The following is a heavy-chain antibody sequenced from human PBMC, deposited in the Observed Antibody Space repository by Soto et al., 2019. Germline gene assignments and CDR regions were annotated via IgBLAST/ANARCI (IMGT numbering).Heavy chain of an antibody. Sequence: SETLSLTCTVSGGSVSSGSYYWSWIRQPPGKGLEWIGYIYYSGSTNYNPSLKSRVTISVDTSKNQFSLKLSSVTAADTAVYYCERDDYYYGMDVWGQGTTVTVSS. CDR3: ERDDYYYGMDV. CDR1: GGSVSSGSYY. CDR2: IYYSGST. J-gene: IGHJ6*02. V-gene: IGHV4-61*01.